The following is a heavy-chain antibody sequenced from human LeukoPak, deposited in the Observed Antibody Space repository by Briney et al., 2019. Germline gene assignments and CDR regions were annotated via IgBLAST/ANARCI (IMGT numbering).Heavy chain of an antibody. D-gene: IGHD6-13*01. CDR1: GGTLSNSA. CDR2: LIPIFGTA. CDR3: ARDKRAGTFDY. V-gene: IGHV1-69*13. J-gene: IGHJ4*02. Sequence: SVKVSCKASGGTLSNSAINWVRQAPGQGLEWMGGLIPIFGTANYAQKFQGRVTITADESTSTAYMELSRLRSEDTAVYYCARDKRAGTFDYWGQGTLVTVSS.